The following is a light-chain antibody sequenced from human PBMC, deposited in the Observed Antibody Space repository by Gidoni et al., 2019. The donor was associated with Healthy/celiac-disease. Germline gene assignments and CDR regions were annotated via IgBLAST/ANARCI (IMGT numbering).Light chain of an antibody. Sequence: SSELTQDPAVSVALGQTVRITCQGDSLRSYYASWYQQKPGQAPVLVIHGKNNRPSGIPDRFSGSSSGNTASLTITGAQAEDEADYYGNSRDSSGNHVVFGGGTKLTVL. V-gene: IGLV3-19*01. CDR1: SLRSYY. J-gene: IGLJ2*01. CDR3: NSRDSSGNHVV. CDR2: GKN.